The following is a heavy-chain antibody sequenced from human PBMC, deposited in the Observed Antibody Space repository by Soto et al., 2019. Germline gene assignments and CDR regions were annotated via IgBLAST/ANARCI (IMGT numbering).Heavy chain of an antibody. D-gene: IGHD2-2*02. CDR2: ISAYNGNT. J-gene: IGHJ6*02. CDR3: AREXIVVVPAAIRYYYGMDV. CDR1: GYTFTSYG. Sequence: ASVKVSCKASGYTFTSYGISWVRQAPGQGLEWMGWISAYNGNTNYAQKLQGRVTMTTDTSTSTAYMELRSLRSDDTAVYYCAREXIVVVPAAIRYYYGMDVWGQGTTVTVSS. V-gene: IGHV1-18*04.